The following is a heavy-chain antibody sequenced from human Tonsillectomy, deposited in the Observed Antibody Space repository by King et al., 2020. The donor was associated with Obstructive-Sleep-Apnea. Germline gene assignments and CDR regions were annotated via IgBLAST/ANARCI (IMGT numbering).Heavy chain of an antibody. J-gene: IGHJ4*02. Sequence: QLVQSGVEVKKPGASVKVSCKVSGHTLTELSINWVRQAPGKGLEWVGSFDPEDGETVYAQKFQGRVTMTEDTSTDTAYMELSSLRSEDTAVYYCATDKIKGGGIGWGQGTLVTVSS. CDR3: ATDKIKGGGIG. CDR2: FDPEDGET. V-gene: IGHV1-24*01. CDR1: GHTLTELS. D-gene: IGHD3-16*01.